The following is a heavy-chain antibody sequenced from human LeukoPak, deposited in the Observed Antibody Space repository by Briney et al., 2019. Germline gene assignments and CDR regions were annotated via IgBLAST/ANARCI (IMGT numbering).Heavy chain of an antibody. Sequence: PETLSLTCSVSGDSVTSSSYHWGWIRQPPGEGLEWIGTVYYSGNTYYNPSLKSRLTLSIDASKNQVSLRLSTVTVTDTAIYYCARLSGGNPGNFWGQGTLVTVSS. V-gene: IGHV4-39*01. CDR3: ARLSGGNPGNF. J-gene: IGHJ4*02. CDR2: VYYSGNT. D-gene: IGHD3-10*01. CDR1: GDSVTSSSYH.